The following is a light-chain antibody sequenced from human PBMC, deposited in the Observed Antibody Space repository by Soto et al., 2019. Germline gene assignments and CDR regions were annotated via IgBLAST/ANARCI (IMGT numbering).Light chain of an antibody. Sequence: QSVVTQPPSASGTPGQRVTISCSGSSSNIGSQTVNWYQQLPGTAPKLLIYNNDQRPSGVPNRFSGSKSGTSASLAISGLQSEDEADYHCAVWDDSLNSWVFGGGTKVTVL. CDR1: SSNIGSQT. CDR3: AVWDDSLNSWV. V-gene: IGLV1-44*01. J-gene: IGLJ3*02. CDR2: NND.